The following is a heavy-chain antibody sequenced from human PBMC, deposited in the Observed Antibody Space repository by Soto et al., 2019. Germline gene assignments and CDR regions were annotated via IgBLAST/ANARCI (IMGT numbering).Heavy chain of an antibody. CDR1: GCTFSGYR. Sequence: SVKVSCKASGCTFSGYRMNWVRQAPGQGLEWVGGIDPNDRTADYAQKVQGRVTMTEDESARTAYMELSSLKSQDTAVYYCARDSGATLSSSWGQGTLVTVSS. V-gene: IGHV1-69*13. CDR3: ARDSGATLSSS. J-gene: IGHJ4*02. D-gene: IGHD6-13*01. CDR2: IDPNDRTA.